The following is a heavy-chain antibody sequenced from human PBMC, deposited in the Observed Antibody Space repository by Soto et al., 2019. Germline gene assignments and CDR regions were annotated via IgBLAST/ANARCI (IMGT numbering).Heavy chain of an antibody. CDR3: ARETTTAGTVNWFDP. J-gene: IGHJ5*02. D-gene: IGHD6-13*01. CDR2: VYTSGYS. CDR1: GGSISSDY. Sequence: VQLQESGPGLVKPSETLSLICTVSGGSISSDYLSWIRQPAGKGLEWIGRVYTSGYSNSNPSLKSRVIMSVDTSKKQFSLNLSSVTAADTAVYYCARETTTAGTVNWFDPWGQGTLVTVSS. V-gene: IGHV4-4*07.